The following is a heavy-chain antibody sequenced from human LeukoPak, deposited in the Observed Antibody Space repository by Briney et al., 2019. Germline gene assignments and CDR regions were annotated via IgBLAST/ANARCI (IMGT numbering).Heavy chain of an antibody. Sequence: SETLSLTCTVSGYSISSGYYWGWIRQPPGKGLEWIGSIYHSGSTYYNPSLRSRVTISVDTSKNQFSLKLSSVTAADTAVYYCARVSSSWYQDWYFDLWGRGTLVTVSS. V-gene: IGHV4-38-2*02. D-gene: IGHD6-13*01. J-gene: IGHJ2*01. CDR1: GYSISSGYY. CDR3: ARVSSSWYQDWYFDL. CDR2: IYHSGST.